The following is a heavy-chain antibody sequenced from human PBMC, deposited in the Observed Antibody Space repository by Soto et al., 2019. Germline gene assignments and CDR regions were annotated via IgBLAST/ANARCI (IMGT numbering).Heavy chain of an antibody. CDR1: GFSFSRYG. Sequence: QVQLVESGGGVVQPGRSLRLSCAASGFSFSRYGMHWVRQAPGKGLEWVAVILYDGSKKYDADSVKGRFTISRDNSKNTLYLQMNNLRPEDTAVYYCVRDSISGSYYFYYYGMDVWGLGTTVTVSS. D-gene: IGHD1-26*01. CDR3: VRDSISGSYYFYYYGMDV. J-gene: IGHJ6*02. CDR2: ILYDGSKK. V-gene: IGHV3-30*03.